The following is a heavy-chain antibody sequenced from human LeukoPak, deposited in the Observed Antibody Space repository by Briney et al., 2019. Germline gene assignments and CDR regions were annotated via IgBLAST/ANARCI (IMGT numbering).Heavy chain of an antibody. V-gene: IGHV1-46*01. Sequence: ASVKVSCKASGYTFTSYYMHWVRQAPGQGLEWMGIINPSGGSTSYAQKFQGRVTMTSDTSISTAYMELSRLRSDDTAVYYCAREVFVDYTFDYWGQGTLVTVSS. D-gene: IGHD4-11*01. CDR3: AREVFVDYTFDY. CDR2: INPSGGST. J-gene: IGHJ4*02. CDR1: GYTFTSYY.